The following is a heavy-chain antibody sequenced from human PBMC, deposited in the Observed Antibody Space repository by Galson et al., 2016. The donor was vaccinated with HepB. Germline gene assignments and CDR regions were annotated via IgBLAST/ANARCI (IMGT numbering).Heavy chain of an antibody. Sequence: SLRLSCAASGFTFSSYSMNWVRQAPGKGLEWVSSISSSSSHIYYADSVKGRFTISRDNAQSSLYLEMNRLRVEDTAVYYCARQPILVSKGLDIWGQGTVVTVSS. CDR2: ISSSSSHI. CDR1: GFTFSSYS. V-gene: IGHV3-21*06. CDR3: ARQPILVSKGLDI. J-gene: IGHJ3*02.